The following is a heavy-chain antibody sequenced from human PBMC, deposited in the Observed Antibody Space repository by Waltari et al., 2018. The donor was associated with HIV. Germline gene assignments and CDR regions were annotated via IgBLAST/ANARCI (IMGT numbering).Heavy chain of an antibody. V-gene: IGHV3-30*18. D-gene: IGHD6-19*01. CDR2: ISYHGSDK. Sequence: QVHLVESGGGVVQPGRALSLPCAASGFTFSSYAIHWVRQAPGKGLEWVAVISYHGSDKYYADSVKGRFTISRDNSKNTLYLQMNSLRAEDTAVYYCAKGASGWSPGYWGQGTLVTVSS. J-gene: IGHJ4*02. CDR1: GFTFSSYA. CDR3: AKGASGWSPGY.